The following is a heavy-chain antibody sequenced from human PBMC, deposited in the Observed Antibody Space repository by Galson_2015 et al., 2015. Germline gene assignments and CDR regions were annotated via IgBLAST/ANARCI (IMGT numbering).Heavy chain of an antibody. V-gene: IGHV3-23*01. CDR3: AKDEALRSYPFGYFDY. J-gene: IGHJ4*02. D-gene: IGHD1-26*01. Sequence: SLRLSCAASGFIFSNYAVSWVRQPPGKGLEWVSSISGSGGTTYYADSVKGRFTISRDNSKNTLYLQMNSLRGEDTAVYYCAKDEALRSYPFGYFDYWGQGILVTVSS. CDR1: GFIFSNYA. CDR2: ISGSGGTT.